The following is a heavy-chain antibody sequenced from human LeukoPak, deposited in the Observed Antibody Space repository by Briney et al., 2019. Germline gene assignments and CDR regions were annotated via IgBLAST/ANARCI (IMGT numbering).Heavy chain of an antibody. CDR1: GYTFTTYY. J-gene: IGHJ4*02. CDR3: ARHQGAGEYPFDY. V-gene: IGHV1-46*01. CDR2: INPSDGST. D-gene: IGHD3-16*01. Sequence: ASVKVSCKASGYTFTTYYMHWERQAPGQGLEWIGIINPSDGSTTYAQRFQGRVTMTRNTSTSTVYMELSSLRSEDTAVYYCARHQGAGEYPFDYWGQGTLVTVAS.